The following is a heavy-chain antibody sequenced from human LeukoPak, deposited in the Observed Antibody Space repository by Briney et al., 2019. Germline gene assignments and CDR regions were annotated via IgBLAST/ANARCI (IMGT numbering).Heavy chain of an antibody. D-gene: IGHD3-22*01. CDR2: IYYSRST. CDR3: ARVTGYMIEDYFDY. Sequence: ASETLSLTCTVSGGSISSSSYYWGWIRQPPGKGPEWIGYIYYSRSTNYNPSLKSRVTISVDTSKNQFSLRLSSVTAADTAVYYCARVTGYMIEDYFDYWGQGTLVTVSS. CDR1: GGSISSSSYY. J-gene: IGHJ4*02. V-gene: IGHV4-61*05.